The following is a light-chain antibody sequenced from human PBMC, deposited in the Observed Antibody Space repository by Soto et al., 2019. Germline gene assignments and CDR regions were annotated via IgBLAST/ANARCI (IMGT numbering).Light chain of an antibody. CDR3: GTWDTKLGARV. V-gene: IGLV1-51*01. CDR1: SSNIGTNY. Sequence: QSVLTQPPSMSADPGQKVSISCSGSSSNIGTNYVGWYYQVPGTAPKLLIYDFNKRPSGIPDRFSASKSGTSATPVITGLQAGDEAVYYCGTWDTKLGARVFGGGTKLTVL. J-gene: IGLJ3*02. CDR2: DFN.